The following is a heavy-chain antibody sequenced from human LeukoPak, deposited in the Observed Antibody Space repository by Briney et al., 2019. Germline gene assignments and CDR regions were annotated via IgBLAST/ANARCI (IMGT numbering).Heavy chain of an antibody. Sequence: SETLSLTCTVSGGSISSYYWSWIRQPPGKGLEWIGYIYYTGTANYNPSLKSRVTISVDTSKNQFSLKLSSVTAADTAVYYCARIWWDYYYYMDVWAKGPRSPSP. V-gene: IGHV4-59*01. CDR2: IYYTGTA. D-gene: IGHD2-8*02. J-gene: IGHJ6*03. CDR3: ARIWWDYYYYMDV. CDR1: GGSISSYY.